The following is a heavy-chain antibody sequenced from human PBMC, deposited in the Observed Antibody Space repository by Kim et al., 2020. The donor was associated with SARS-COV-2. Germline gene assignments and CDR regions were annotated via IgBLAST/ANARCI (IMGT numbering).Heavy chain of an antibody. D-gene: IGHD3-9*01. J-gene: IGHJ6*02. Sequence: GGSLRLSCAASRFTFPTYHMNWVRQAPGKGLEWVSSISFSGTYIYYADSVRGRFTISRDNAKDSLSLQMNSLRAEDTGAYYCARFDGNGLDVWGQ. CDR1: RFTFPTYH. V-gene: IGHV3-21*01. CDR3: ARFDGNGLDV. CDR2: ISFSGTYI.